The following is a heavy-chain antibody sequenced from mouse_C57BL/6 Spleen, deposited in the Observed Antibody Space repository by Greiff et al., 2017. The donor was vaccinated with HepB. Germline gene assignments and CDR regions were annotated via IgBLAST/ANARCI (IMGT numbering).Heavy chain of an antibody. V-gene: IGHV1-64*01. CDR2: IHPNSGST. Sequence: QVQLQQPGAELVKPGASVKLSCKASGYTFTSYWMHWVKQRPGQGLEWIGMIHPNSGSTNYNEKFKSKATLTVDKSSSTAYMQLSSLTSEDSAVYYGARCGSSPWFAYWGQGTLVTVSA. D-gene: IGHD1-1*01. J-gene: IGHJ3*01. CDR1: GYTFTSYW. CDR3: ARCGSSPWFAY.